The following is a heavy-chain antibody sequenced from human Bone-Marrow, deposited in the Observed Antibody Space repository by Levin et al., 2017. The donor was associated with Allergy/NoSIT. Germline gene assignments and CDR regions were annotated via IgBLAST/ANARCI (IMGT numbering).Heavy chain of an antibody. CDR1: GGSISSGYYY. CDR2: IYYSGST. J-gene: IGHJ4*02. D-gene: IGHD1-20*01. CDR3: ARDQRRKNNWNDSFDY. Sequence: PSETLSLTCTVSGGSISSGYYYWTWLRQHPGKGLEWIGYIYYSGSTYYTPSLESRVTISVDTSKNQFSLKLSSVTAADTAVYYCARDQRRKNNWNDSFDYWGQGILVTVSS. V-gene: IGHV4-31*03.